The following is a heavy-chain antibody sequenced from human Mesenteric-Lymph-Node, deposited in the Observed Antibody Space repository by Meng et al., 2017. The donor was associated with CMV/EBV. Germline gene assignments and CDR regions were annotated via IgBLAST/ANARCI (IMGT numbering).Heavy chain of an antibody. J-gene: IGHJ6*02. D-gene: IGHD5-18*01. CDR1: GGSFSGYY. Sequence: GGSLRPSCAVYGGSFSGYYWSWIRQPPGKGLEWVANIKQDGSENYYVVSVKGRFTISRDNAKISLYLQMNSLRAEDTAVYYCARELGYRYGVGYYYGMDVWGHGTTVTVSS. CDR2: IKQDGSEN. CDR3: ARELGYRYGVGYYYGMDV. V-gene: IGHV3-7*01.